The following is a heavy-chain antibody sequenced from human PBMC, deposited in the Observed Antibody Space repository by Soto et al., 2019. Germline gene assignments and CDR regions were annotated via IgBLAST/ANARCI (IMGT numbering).Heavy chain of an antibody. Sequence: QVHLVESGGGVVQPGASLRLSCVGSGFTFRSYVIHWVRQAPGKGLEWVALTSYDGSNKYYDDSVKGRFTISRDNSRNTVDLHMDSLRLEDTALYYCARWGTTGGPDVWGQGTLVSVSS. CDR2: TSYDGSNK. CDR1: GFTFRSYV. D-gene: IGHD3-16*01. J-gene: IGHJ4*02. V-gene: IGHV3-30*19. CDR3: ARWGTTGGPDV.